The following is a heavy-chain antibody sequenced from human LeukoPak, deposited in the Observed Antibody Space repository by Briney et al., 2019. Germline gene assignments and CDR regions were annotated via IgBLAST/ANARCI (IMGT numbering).Heavy chain of an antibody. V-gene: IGHV4-34*01. D-gene: IGHD2-8*01. CDR2: INHSGST. CDR1: GGSFSGYY. J-gene: IGHJ6*03. Sequence: SETVSLTRAVYGGSFSGYYWIWIRQPPGKGRVCIGEINHSGSTNYNPSLKSRVTISVDTPKNQFSLNLSSVTAADTALCYCVRCITYDHFSMNVGGKETTVSVS. CDR3: VRCITYDHFSMNV.